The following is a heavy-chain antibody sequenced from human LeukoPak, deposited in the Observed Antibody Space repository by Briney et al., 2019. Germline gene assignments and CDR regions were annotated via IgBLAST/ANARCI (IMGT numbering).Heavy chain of an antibody. CDR3: ARHLVSSLPTGLDY. J-gene: IGHJ4*02. CDR1: GFTFSSYW. V-gene: IGHV3-7*01. D-gene: IGHD3-9*01. Sequence: GGSLRLSCAASGFTFSSYWMSWVRQAPGKGLEWVANIKQDGSEKYYVDSVKGRFTISRDNAKNSLYLQMNSLRAEDTAVYYCARHLVSSLPTGLDYWGQGALVTVSS. CDR2: IKQDGSEK.